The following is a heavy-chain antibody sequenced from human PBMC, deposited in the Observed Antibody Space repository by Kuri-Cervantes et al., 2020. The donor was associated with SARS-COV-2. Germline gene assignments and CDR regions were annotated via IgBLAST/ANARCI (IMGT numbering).Heavy chain of an antibody. J-gene: IGHJ4*02. CDR2: ISYDGINK. CDR3: ARDRQRDFDQ. CDR1: GFTFSSYA. D-gene: IGHD6-25*01. Sequence: GGSLRLSCAASGFTFSSYAMSWVRQAPGKGLEWVTLISYDGINKFYADSVRGRFTISRDNSKNTLYLQMNSLRPEDTAVYYCARDRQRDFDQWGQGTLVTVSS. V-gene: IGHV3-30-3*01.